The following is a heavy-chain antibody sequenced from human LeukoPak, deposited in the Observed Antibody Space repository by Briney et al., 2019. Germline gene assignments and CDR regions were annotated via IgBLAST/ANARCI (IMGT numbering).Heavy chain of an antibody. D-gene: IGHD3-3*01. CDR1: GYTFTSYD. CDR2: MNPNSGNT. V-gene: IGHV1-8*01. CDR3: ARGDLDVVGWSYYDFWSGSSPLRGMDA. J-gene: IGHJ6*02. Sequence: ASVKVSCKASGYTFTSYDINWVRQATGQGLEWMGWMNPNSGNTGYAQKFQGRVTMTRNTSISTAYMELSSLRSEDTAVYYCARGDLDVVGWSYYDFWSGSSPLRGMDAWGQGTTVTVSS.